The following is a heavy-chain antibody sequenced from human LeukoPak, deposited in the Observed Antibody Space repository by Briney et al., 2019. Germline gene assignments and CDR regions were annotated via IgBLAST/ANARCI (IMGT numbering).Heavy chain of an antibody. Sequence: GGSLRLSCAASGFTFSSYSMTWVRQAPGKGLEWVSSISGRRSYIYYADSLKGRFTISRDNDKNSLYLQMNSLRAEDTAVYYCARWYGSGSSELEYWGQGTLVTVSS. V-gene: IGHV3-21*01. CDR2: ISGRRSYI. CDR1: GFTFSSYS. J-gene: IGHJ4*02. D-gene: IGHD3-10*01. CDR3: ARWYGSGSSELEY.